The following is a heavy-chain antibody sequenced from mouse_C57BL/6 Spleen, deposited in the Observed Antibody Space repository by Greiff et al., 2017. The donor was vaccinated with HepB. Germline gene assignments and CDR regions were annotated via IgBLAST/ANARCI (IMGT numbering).Heavy chain of an antibody. CDR3: ARDYYGSSYGGYFDV. Sequence: EVHLVESGPGLVKPSQSLSLTCSVTGYSITSGYYWNWIRQFPGNKLEWMGYISYDGSNNYNPSLKNRISITRDTSKNQFFLKLNSVTTEDTATYYCARDYYGSSYGGYFDVWGTGTTVTVSS. CDR2: ISYDGSN. V-gene: IGHV3-6*01. D-gene: IGHD1-1*01. J-gene: IGHJ1*03. CDR1: GYSITSGYY.